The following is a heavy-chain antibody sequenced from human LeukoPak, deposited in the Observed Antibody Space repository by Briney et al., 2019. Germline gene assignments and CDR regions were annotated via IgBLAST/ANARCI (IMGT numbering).Heavy chain of an antibody. J-gene: IGHJ4*02. CDR2: INHSEST. CDR3: ARLGTAMGKAYFDY. CDR1: GGSFSGYY. V-gene: IGHV4-34*01. D-gene: IGHD5-18*01. Sequence: SETLSLTCAVYGGSFSGYYWSWIRQPPGKGLEWIGEINHSESTNYNPPLKSRVTISVDTSKNQFSLKLSSVTAADTAVYYCARLGTAMGKAYFDYWGQGTLVTVSS.